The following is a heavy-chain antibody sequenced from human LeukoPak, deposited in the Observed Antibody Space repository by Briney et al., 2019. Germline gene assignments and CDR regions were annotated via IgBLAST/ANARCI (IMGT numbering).Heavy chain of an antibody. CDR1: GFIFSKYG. CDR3: ARDSRGGWSGYFDY. D-gene: IGHD6-19*01. CDR2: IWHDGSAE. J-gene: IGHJ4*02. V-gene: IGHV3-33*07. Sequence: PGGSLRLSCAASGFIFSKYGMYWVRQAPGEGLDWVAVIWHDGSAEFYADSVKGRFSISRDDSKNTVYLQMNSLRAEDTALYYCARDSRGGWSGYFDYRGQGIVVTVSS.